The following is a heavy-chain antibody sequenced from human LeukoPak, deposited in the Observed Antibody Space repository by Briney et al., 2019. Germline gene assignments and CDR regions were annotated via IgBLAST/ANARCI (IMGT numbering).Heavy chain of an antibody. D-gene: IGHD5-18*01. CDR3: ARHGEYSYGPDY. J-gene: IGHJ4*02. V-gene: IGHV4-38-2*01. CDR1: GYSISSGYY. CDR2: IYHSGGT. Sequence: SETLSLTCAVSGYSISSGYYWGWIRPPPGKGLEWIGSIYHSGGTYYNPSLKSRVTISVDTSKNQFSLKLSSVTAADTAVYYCARHGEYSYGPDYWGQGTLVTVSS.